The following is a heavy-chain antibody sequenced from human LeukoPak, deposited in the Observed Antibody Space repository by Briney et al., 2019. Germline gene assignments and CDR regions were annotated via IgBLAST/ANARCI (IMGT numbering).Heavy chain of an antibody. CDR2: IYHSGST. Sequence: SETLSLTCTVSGYSISSGYYWGWSRQPPGKGLEWIGSIYHSGSTYYNPSLKSRVTISVDTSKNQFSLKLSSVTAADTAVYYCAREYQQLVDYWGQGTLVTVSS. J-gene: IGHJ4*02. CDR3: AREYQQLVDY. V-gene: IGHV4-38-2*02. CDR1: GYSISSGYY. D-gene: IGHD6-13*01.